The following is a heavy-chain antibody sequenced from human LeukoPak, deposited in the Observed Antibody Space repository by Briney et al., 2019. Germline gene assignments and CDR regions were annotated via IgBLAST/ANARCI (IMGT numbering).Heavy chain of an antibody. Sequence: GGSLRLSCVASQFTVSNNFMTWVRQAPGKGLEWVSGIYSAGDTYYADSVKDRFTISRDSAKNTLYLQMNSLRAEDTAVYYCARGHGGWIFDYWGQGTLVTVSS. D-gene: IGHD3-16*01. J-gene: IGHJ4*02. CDR2: IYSAGDT. V-gene: IGHV3-66*01. CDR3: ARGHGGWIFDY. CDR1: QFTVSNNF.